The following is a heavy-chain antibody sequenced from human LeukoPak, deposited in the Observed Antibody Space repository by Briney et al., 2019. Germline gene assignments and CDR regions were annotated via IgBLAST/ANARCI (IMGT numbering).Heavy chain of an antibody. V-gene: IGHV3-23*01. CDR3: AKTFWGVRDAFDI. CDR1: GFTFSSF. CDR2: ISGSGDST. J-gene: IGHJ3*02. D-gene: IGHD3-10*01. Sequence: GGSLRLSCAASGFTFSSFMTWVRQAPGKGLEWVSAISGSGDSTYYADSVKGRFTISRDNSKNTLYLQMNSLRAEDTAVYYCAKTFWGVRDAFDIWGQGTMVTVSS.